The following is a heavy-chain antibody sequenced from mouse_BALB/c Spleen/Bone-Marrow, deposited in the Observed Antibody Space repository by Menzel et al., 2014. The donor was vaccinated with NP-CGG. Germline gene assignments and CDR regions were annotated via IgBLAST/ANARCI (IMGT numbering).Heavy chain of an antibody. V-gene: IGHV5-9-3*01. CDR1: GFTFSSYA. D-gene: IGHD2-1*01. J-gene: IGHJ4*01. CDR3: ARHGGKGYAMDY. CDR2: ISSGGSYT. Sequence: EVKLVESGGGLVKPGGSLKLSCAASGFTFSSYAMSWVRQTPEKRLEWVATISSGGSYTYYPDSVKGRFTIARDNAKNTLYLQMSSLRSEDTAMYYCARHGGKGYAMDYWGQGTSVTASS.